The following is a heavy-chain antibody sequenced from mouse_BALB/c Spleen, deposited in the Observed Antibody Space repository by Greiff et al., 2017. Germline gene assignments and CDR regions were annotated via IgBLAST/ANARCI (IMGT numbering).Heavy chain of an antibody. CDR2: ISTYYGDA. D-gene: IGHD2-1*01. CDR3: AISEGNPYAMDY. J-gene: IGHJ4*01. CDR1: GYTFTDYA. V-gene: IGHV1S137*01. Sequence: VQLQQSGAELVRPGASVKFSCKGSGYTFTDYAMHWVKQRHAKSLEWIGVISTYYGDASYNQKFKGKATMTVDKSSSTAYMELARLTSEDSAIYYCAISEGNPYAMDYWGQGTSVTVSS.